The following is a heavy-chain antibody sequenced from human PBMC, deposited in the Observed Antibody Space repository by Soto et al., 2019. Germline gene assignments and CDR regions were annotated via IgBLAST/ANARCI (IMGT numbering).Heavy chain of an antibody. J-gene: IGHJ4*02. D-gene: IGHD5-18*01. CDR1: GYLFTYYH. CDR2: INPNGGDT. Sequence: XSVKVSCKASGYLFTYYHLHWVRQAPGRGLEWMGIINPNGGDTRYAQKFQCRVSMTRDTSTSTVYMEVSSLRSEDTALYYCARVTYSSGLLFYLDKWGQGTLVTVSS. CDR3: ARVTYSSGLLFYLDK. V-gene: IGHV1-46*01.